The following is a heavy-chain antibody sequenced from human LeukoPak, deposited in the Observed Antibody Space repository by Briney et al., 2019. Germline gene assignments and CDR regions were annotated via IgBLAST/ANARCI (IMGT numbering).Heavy chain of an antibody. CDR1: GYTFAGYY. CDR3: ARQGGRFGGKFDY. CDR2: INPNSGGT. V-gene: IGHV1-2*02. J-gene: IGHJ4*02. D-gene: IGHD3-10*01. Sequence: ASVKVSCKASGYTFAGYYMHWVRQAPGQGLEWMGWINPNSGGTNYAQKFQGRVTMTRDTSISTAYMELSRLRSDDTAVYYCARQGGRFGGKFDYWGQGTLVTVSS.